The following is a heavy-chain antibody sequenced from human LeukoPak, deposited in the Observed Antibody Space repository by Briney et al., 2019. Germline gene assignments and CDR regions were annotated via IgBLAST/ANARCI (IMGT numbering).Heavy chain of an antibody. D-gene: IGHD3-16*01. CDR2: IKEDESAK. CDR1: GFIFTDHW. Sequence: GGSLRLSCVASGFIFTDHWMSWVRQAPGKGLDWVANIKEDESAKFYADSVRGRFTISRDNAKNSVYLEMNNLRVEDTAVYYCARAVDVADYWGRGTLVTVSS. V-gene: IGHV3-7*01. CDR3: ARAVDVADY. J-gene: IGHJ4*02.